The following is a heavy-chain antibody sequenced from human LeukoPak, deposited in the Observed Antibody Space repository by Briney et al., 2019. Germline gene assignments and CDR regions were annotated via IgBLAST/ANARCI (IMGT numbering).Heavy chain of an antibody. CDR1: GGSFSGYY. CDR2: INHSGST. D-gene: IGHD3-10*01. Sequence: PSETLSLTCAVYGGSFSGYYWSWIRQPPGKGLEWIGEINHSGSTNYNPSLKSRVTISVDTSKNQFSLKLSSVTAADTAVYYCARVAYYYGSGSLTYYFDYWGQGTLVTVSS. CDR3: ARVAYYYGSGSLTYYFDY. J-gene: IGHJ4*02. V-gene: IGHV4-34*01.